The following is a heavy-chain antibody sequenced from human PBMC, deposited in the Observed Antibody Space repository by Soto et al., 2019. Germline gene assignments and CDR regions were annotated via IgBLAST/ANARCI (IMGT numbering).Heavy chain of an antibody. Sequence: SETLSLTCTVSGGSVSSSSYYWGWIRQPPGKGLEWIGNIYYSGSTYYNPSLESRVTISVDTSKNQFSLKLRSVTAADTAIYYCASPYVWGSYRFDCWGQGTLVTVSS. V-gene: IGHV4-39*01. CDR1: GGSVSSSSYY. J-gene: IGHJ5*01. CDR3: ASPYVWGSYRFDC. D-gene: IGHD3-16*02. CDR2: IYYSGST.